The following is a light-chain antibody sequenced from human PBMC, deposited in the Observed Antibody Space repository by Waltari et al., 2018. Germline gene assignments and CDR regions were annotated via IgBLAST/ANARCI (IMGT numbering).Light chain of an antibody. Sequence: EIVLTQSPGTLSLSPGERATLSCRASQSFSRTVAWYRQKPGQAPRLLKYVASNRATGIPDRFSGRGSGTVFSLTISRLDPEDVAVYYCQHYERLPATFGQGTKVEIK. CDR3: QHYERLPAT. J-gene: IGKJ1*01. CDR2: VAS. V-gene: IGKV3-20*01. CDR1: QSFSRTV.